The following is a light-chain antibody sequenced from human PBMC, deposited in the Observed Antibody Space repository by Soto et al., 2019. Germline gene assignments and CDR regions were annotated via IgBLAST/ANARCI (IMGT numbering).Light chain of an antibody. CDR3: QQYNNWPPWWT. Sequence: EIVLTQSPATLSVSPGERATLSCTASQSISSNLAWYQLKPGQAPRLLIYGASTRATGIPARFSGSGSGTGFTLTISSLQSEDFAVYYCQQYNNWPPWWTFGQGTKVDIK. CDR2: GAS. V-gene: IGKV3D-15*01. J-gene: IGKJ1*01. CDR1: QSISSN.